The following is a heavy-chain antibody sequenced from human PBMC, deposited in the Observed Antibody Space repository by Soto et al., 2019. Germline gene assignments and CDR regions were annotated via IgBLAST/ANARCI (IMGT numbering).Heavy chain of an antibody. CDR3: AKDRSSGPGRGFDY. D-gene: IGHD6-19*01. J-gene: IGHJ4*02. CDR2: ISGSGGST. V-gene: IGHV3-23*01. Sequence: EVQRLESGGGLVQPGWSLRLYCAASGFTFSSYAMSWVRQAPGKGLEWVSAISGSGGSTYYADSVKGRFTISRDNSKHPLYLQMNSLRAEDTAVDYCAKDRSSGPGRGFDYWGQGTLVTVSS. CDR1: GFTFSSYA.